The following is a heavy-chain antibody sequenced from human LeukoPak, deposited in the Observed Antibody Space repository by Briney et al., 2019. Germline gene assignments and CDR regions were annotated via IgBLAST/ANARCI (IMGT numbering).Heavy chain of an antibody. CDR3: AREPYSGSYSYYMDV. D-gene: IGHD1-26*01. Sequence: GGSLRLSCAASGFTFSSYSMNWVCQAPGKGLEWVSSISSSSSYIYYADSVKGRFTISRDNAKNSLYLQMNSLRAEDTAVYYCAREPYSGSYSYYMDVWGKGTTVTVSS. V-gene: IGHV3-21*01. CDR1: GFTFSSYS. J-gene: IGHJ6*03. CDR2: ISSSSSYI.